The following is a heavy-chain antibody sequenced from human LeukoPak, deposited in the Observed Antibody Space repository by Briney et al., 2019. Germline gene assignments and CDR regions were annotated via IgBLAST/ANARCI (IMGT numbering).Heavy chain of an antibody. CDR2: ISDSGGRT. Sequence: GGSLRLSCAVSGITLSNYGMSWVRQAPGKGLEWVAGISDSGGRTNYADSVKGRFTISGDNAKKSLYLQMNSLRVEDTAVYYCARDYRFAFDNWGQGTLVTVSS. CDR3: ARDYRFAFDN. CDR1: GITLSNYG. V-gene: IGHV3-23*01. J-gene: IGHJ4*02.